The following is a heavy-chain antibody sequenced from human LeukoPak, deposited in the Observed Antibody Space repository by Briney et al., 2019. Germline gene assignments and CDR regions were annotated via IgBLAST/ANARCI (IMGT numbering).Heavy chain of an antibody. CDR2: INPSGGCT. CDR3: ARWYGGNSLYYFDY. Sequence: ASVKVSCKAFGCTFTSYYMHWVRQAPGQGREWMGMINPSGGCTSYAQKFQGGVTMIRDTYTSTVYMELSSLRSEDTAVYYCARWYGGNSLYYFDYWGQGTLVTVSS. D-gene: IGHD4-23*01. J-gene: IGHJ4*02. CDR1: GCTFTSYY. V-gene: IGHV1-46*01.